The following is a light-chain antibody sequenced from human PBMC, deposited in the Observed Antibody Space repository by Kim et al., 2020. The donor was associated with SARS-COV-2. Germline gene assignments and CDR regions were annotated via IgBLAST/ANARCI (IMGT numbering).Light chain of an antibody. CDR2: GAS. Sequence: DIQMTQSPSSLSASVGDRVTITCRTSQIISRYLNWYQQKPGKAPNLLIYGASSLQSGVPSRFTGNGSGTEFTLTISSLQPEDFATYYCQQSYSNPLTFGGGTKVDIK. V-gene: IGKV1-39*01. J-gene: IGKJ4*01. CDR3: QQSYSNPLT. CDR1: QIISRY.